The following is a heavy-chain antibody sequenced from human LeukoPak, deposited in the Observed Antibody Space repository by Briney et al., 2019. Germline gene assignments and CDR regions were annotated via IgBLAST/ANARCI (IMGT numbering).Heavy chain of an antibody. CDR1: GFTFSSYW. CDR2: IKQDGSEK. D-gene: IGHD3-22*01. V-gene: IGHV3-7*01. J-gene: IGHJ4*02. CDR3: ASRLTDSSGYYPSYYFDY. Sequence: PGGSLRLSCAASGFTFSSYWMSWVRQAPGKGLEWVANIKQDGSEKYYVDSVKGRFTISRDNAKNSLYLQMNSLRAEDTAVYYCASRLTDSSGYYPSYYFDYWGQGTLVTVTS.